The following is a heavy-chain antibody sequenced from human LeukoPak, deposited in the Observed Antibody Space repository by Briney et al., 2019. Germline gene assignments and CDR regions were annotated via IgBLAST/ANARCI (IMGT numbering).Heavy chain of an antibody. J-gene: IGHJ3*02. D-gene: IGHD2-8*01. CDR3: ARVSVYSADAFDI. Sequence: SETLSLTCTVSGGSISSSSYYWGWIRQPPGKGLEWIGSIYYSGSTYYNPSLKSRVTISVDTSKNQFSLKLSSVTAADTAVYYCARVSVYSADAFDIWGQGTMVTVSS. CDR1: GGSISSSSYY. CDR2: IYYSGST. V-gene: IGHV4-39*01.